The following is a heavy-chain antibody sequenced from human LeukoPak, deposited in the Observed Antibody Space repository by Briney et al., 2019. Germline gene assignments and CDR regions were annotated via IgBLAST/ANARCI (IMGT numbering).Heavy chain of an antibody. V-gene: IGHV4-34*01. J-gene: IGHJ4*02. CDR2: INYSGST. CDR1: GGSFSGYY. Sequence: PSETLSLTCAVYGGSFSGYYWSWIRQPPGKWLEWIGEINYSGSTNYNPSLKSRVTISVDTSKNQFPLILSSVTSADTAVYYCARDADGYFHLDYWGRGTLVTVSS. D-gene: IGHD5-18*01. CDR3: ARDADGYFHLDY.